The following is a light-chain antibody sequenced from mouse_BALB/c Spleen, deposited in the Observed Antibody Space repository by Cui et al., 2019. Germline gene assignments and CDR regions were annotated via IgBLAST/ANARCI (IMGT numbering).Light chain of an antibody. CDR3: QQGQSYPWT. J-gene: IGKJ1*01. Sequence: DIQMNQSPSSLSASLGDTITITCHASQNINVWLSLYQQKPGNIPKLLIYKASNLHTGVPSRFSGSGSGTGFTLTISSLQPEDIATYYCQQGQSYPWTFGGGTKLEIK. V-gene: IGKV10-94*01. CDR1: QNINVW. CDR2: KAS.